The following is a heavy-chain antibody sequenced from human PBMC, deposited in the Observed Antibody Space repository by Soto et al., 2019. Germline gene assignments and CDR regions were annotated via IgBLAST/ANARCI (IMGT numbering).Heavy chain of an antibody. CDR2: ISAYNGNT. J-gene: IGHJ4*02. Sequence: ASVKVSCKASGYTFTSYGISWVRQAPGQGLEWMGWISAYNGNTNYAQKLQGRVTMTTDTSTSTAYMELRSLRSDDTAVYYCARDRRIDTIFGVVITDFDYWGQGTLVTVSS. CDR1: GYTFTSYG. D-gene: IGHD3-3*01. CDR3: ARDRRIDTIFGVVITDFDY. V-gene: IGHV1-18*01.